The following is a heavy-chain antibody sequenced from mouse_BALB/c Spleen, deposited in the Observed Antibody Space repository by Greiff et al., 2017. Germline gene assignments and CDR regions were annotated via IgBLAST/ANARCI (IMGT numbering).Heavy chain of an antibody. CDR2: INPSNGGT. Sequence: VQLVESGAELVKPGASVKLSCKASGYTFTSYYMYWVKQRPGQGLEWIGEINPSNGGTNFNEKFKSKATLTVDKSSSTAYMQLSSLTSEDSAVYYCTRGDYGSSYNYAMDYWGQGTSVTVSS. J-gene: IGHJ4*01. CDR3: TRGDYGSSYNYAMDY. CDR1: GYTFTSYY. D-gene: IGHD1-1*01. V-gene: IGHV1S81*02.